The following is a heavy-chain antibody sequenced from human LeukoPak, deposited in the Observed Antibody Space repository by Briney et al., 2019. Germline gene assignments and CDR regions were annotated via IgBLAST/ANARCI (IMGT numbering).Heavy chain of an antibody. D-gene: IGHD4-17*01. J-gene: IGHJ4*02. CDR3: ARENYADLFDY. CDR2: ISSSSSTI. CDR1: GFTFSSYN. V-gene: IGHV3-48*01. Sequence: GGSLRLSCAASGFTFSSYNMNWVRQAPGKGLECIAYISSSSSTIYYADSVKGRFTISRDNAKNSAFLQMNSLRAEDTAVYYCARENYADLFDYWGQGTLVTVSS.